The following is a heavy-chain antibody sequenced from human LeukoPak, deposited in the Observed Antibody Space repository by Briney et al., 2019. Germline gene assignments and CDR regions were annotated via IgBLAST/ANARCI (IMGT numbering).Heavy chain of an antibody. D-gene: IGHD1-26*01. V-gene: IGHV4-4*09. J-gene: IGHJ6*03. CDR2: IYTSGST. CDR1: GGSISSYY. CDR3: ARLRWELLRKYYYYMDV. Sequence: SDTLSLTCTVAGGSISSYYWSWIRQPPWKGLEWIGYIYTSGSTNYNPSLKSRVTISVDTSKNQFSLKLSSVTAADTAVYYCARLRWELLRKYYYYMDVWGKGTTVTVSS.